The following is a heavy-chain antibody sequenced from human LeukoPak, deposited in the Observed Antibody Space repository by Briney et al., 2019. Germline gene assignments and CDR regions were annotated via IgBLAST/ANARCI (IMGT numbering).Heavy chain of an antibody. CDR3: ARDQRDYSTSAVDY. CDR1: GFSFNIYG. D-gene: IGHD6-6*01. Sequence: GGSLRLSCAASGFSFNIYGMHWVRQAPGKGLEWVSFIQYDGTNKYYADSVKGRFTISRDNSNNTLYLQMSSLRPEDTAVFYCARDQRDYSTSAVDYWGQGTLVTVSS. J-gene: IGHJ4*02. V-gene: IGHV3-30*02. CDR2: IQYDGTNK.